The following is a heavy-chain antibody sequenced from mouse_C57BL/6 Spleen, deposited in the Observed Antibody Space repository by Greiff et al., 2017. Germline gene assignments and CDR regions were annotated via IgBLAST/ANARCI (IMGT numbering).Heavy chain of an antibody. D-gene: IGHD1-1*01. CDR1: GFTIKDYY. CDR3: ARAITSVVDDWYFDV. Sequence: VQLQQSGAELVKPGASVKLSCTASGFTIKDYYMHWVKQRTEQGLEWIGRIDPEDGETKYAPKFQGKATITADTSSNTAYLQLSSLTSEDAAVYYCARAITSVVDDWYFDVWGTGTTVTVSS. V-gene: IGHV14-2*01. CDR2: IDPEDGET. J-gene: IGHJ1*03.